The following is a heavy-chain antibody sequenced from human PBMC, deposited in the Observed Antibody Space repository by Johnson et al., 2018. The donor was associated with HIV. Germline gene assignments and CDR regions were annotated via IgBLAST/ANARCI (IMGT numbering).Heavy chain of an antibody. J-gene: IGHJ3*02. CDR2: ISYDGSNK. V-gene: IGHV3-30-3*01. CDR1: GFTFSSYA. CDR3: ARVAVAWGHDAFDI. Sequence: QVQLVESGGGLVQPGGSLRLSCAASGFTFSSYAMHWVRQAPGKGLEWVAVISYDGSNKYYADSVKGRFTISRDNSKNTLYLQMNSLRAEDTAVYYCARVAVAWGHDAFDIWGQGTMVTVSS. D-gene: IGHD6-19*01.